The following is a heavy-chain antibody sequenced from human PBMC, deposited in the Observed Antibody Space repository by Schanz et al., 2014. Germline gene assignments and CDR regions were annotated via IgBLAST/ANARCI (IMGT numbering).Heavy chain of an antibody. D-gene: IGHD1-20*01. CDR2: FMPFLGIT. Sequence: QVQLVQSGAEVKKPGSSVKVSCKATGDTFDNFGISWVRQAPGQGPEWIGRFMPFLGITNLAQKFQDRVTMTADKATSTAYMELSGLRSEDTAMYYCARGSNITGATTTFEIWGQGTMVTVSS. CDR1: GDTFDNFG. CDR3: ARGSNITGATTTFEI. V-gene: IGHV1-69*04. J-gene: IGHJ3*02.